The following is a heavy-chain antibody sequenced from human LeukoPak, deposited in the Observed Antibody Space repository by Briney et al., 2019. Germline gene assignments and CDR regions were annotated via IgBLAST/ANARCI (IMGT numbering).Heavy chain of an antibody. J-gene: IGHJ4*02. CDR3: ARVGKYYYGSGRPDY. D-gene: IGHD3-10*01. Sequence: ASVKVSCKASGYTFTSYGISWVRQAPGQGLEWMGWISAYNGNTNYARKLQGRVTMTTDTSTSTAYMELRSLRSDDTAVYYCARVGKYYYGSGRPDYWGQGTLVTVSS. V-gene: IGHV1-18*04. CDR1: GYTFTSYG. CDR2: ISAYNGNT.